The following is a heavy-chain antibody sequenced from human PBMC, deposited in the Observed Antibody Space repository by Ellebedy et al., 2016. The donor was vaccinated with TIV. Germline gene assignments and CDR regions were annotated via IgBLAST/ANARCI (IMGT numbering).Heavy chain of an antibody. J-gene: IGHJ4*02. CDR3: ARDAIPLDY. CDR2: VNPSSGYT. CDR1: EYTSARWY. Sequence: AASVKVSCKASEYTSARWYFHWVRQAPGQGLEWMGIVNPSSGYTNYAQKFQGRVTMTRDTSTMTFYMELNSLKSEDTAVYYCARDAIPLDYWGLGTPVTVSS. V-gene: IGHV1-46*01.